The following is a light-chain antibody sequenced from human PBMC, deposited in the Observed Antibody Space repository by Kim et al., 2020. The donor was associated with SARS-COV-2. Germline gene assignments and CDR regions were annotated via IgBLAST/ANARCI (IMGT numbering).Light chain of an antibody. CDR2: AAS. CDR3: QQYNDWPLT. J-gene: IGKJ4*01. Sequence: VSPGETATLYCRSSQSIISNLAWYQQRPGQAPRLLIYAASARATGVPARFSGSGSGTEFVLSVSSLQSEDVALYYCQQYNDWPLTFGGGTKVDIK. CDR1: QSIISN. V-gene: IGKV3-15*01.